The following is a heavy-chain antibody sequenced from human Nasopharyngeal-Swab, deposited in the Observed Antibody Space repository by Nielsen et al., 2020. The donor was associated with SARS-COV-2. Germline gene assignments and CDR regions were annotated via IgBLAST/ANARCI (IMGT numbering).Heavy chain of an antibody. Sequence: GGSLRLSCAASGFTFSSYSMNWVRQAPGKGLEWVSSISSSSSYIYYADSVKGRFTISRDNAKNSLYLQMNSLRAEDTAVYYCARDYPYSSSWYPYYYYYYTDVWGKGTTVTVSS. CDR1: GFTFSSYS. D-gene: IGHD6-13*01. V-gene: IGHV3-21*01. CDR2: ISSSSSYI. CDR3: ARDYPYSSSWYPYYYYYYTDV. J-gene: IGHJ6*03.